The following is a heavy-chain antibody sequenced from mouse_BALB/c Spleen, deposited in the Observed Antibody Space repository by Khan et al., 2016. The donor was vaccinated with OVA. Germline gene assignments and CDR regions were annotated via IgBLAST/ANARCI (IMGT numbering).Heavy chain of an antibody. CDR3: ARGNYYGYYFDY. V-gene: IGHV3-2*02. J-gene: IGHJ2*01. CDR1: GYSITSGYA. D-gene: IGHD1-1*01. Sequence: EVKLLESGPGLVKPSQSLSLTCTVTGYSITSGYAWNWIRQFPGNKLEWMGYISYSGVTSYTPSLKSRISITRDTSKNQFFTPLNSVTTEDKVTDYCARGNYYGYYFDYGGQGTTLTVSS. CDR2: ISYSGVT.